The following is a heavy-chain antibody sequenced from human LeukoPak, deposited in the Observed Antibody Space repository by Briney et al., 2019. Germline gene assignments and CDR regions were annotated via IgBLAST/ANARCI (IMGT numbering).Heavy chain of an antibody. CDR1: GGSISSNTYY. CDR3: ATSDTVSTYNWFDP. Sequence: WETLSLTCTVSGGSISSNTYYWGWLRRPPGKGLEWIGNIHYSGSTYHNPSLKSRVTISVDTSKNQFSLNLSSLTAADTAVYYCATSDTVSTYNWFDPWGQGTLVTVSS. CDR2: IHYSGST. D-gene: IGHD5/OR15-5a*01. J-gene: IGHJ5*02. V-gene: IGHV4-39*01.